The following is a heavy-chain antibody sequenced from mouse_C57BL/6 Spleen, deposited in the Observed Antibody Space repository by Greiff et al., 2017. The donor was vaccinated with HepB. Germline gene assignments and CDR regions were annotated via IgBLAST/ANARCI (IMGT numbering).Heavy chain of an antibody. CDR1: GYTFTSYW. V-gene: IGHV1-69*01. CDR3: ARCNYGSSYGDY. D-gene: IGHD1-1*01. J-gene: IGHJ2*01. Sequence: QVQLQQPGAELVMPGASVKLSCKASGYTFTSYWMHWVKQRPGQGLEWIGEIDPSDSYTNYNQKFKGKSTLTVDKSSSTAYMQLSSLTSEDSAVYYCARCNYGSSYGDYWGQGTTLTVSS. CDR2: IDPSDSYT.